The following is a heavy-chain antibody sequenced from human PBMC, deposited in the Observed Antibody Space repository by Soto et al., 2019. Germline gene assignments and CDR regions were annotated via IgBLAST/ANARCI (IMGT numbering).Heavy chain of an antibody. Sequence: GGSLRLSCAASGFTFSRYSMNWVRQAPGKGLEWVSSISSTTNYIYYADSMKGRFTASRDNAKNSVYLDMNSLSAEDTAVYYCARESEDLTSNFDYWGQGTLVTVSS. CDR2: ISSTTNYI. CDR1: GFTFSRYS. V-gene: IGHV3-21*01. CDR3: ARESEDLTSNFDY. J-gene: IGHJ4*02.